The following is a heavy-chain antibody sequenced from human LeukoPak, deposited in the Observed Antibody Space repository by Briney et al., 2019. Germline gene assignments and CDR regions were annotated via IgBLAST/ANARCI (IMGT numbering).Heavy chain of an antibody. V-gene: IGHV3-48*01. CDR1: GFTFSSYS. J-gene: IGHJ4*02. D-gene: IGHD3-10*01. Sequence: GGSLRLSCAASGFTFSSYSMLWVRQAPGKGLEWVSYISSSSSTIYYADSVKGRFTISRDNAKNSLYLQMNTLRAEDTAVYYCARAPGRYRGVSFINYFDYWGQGTLVTVSS. CDR2: ISSSSSTI. CDR3: ARAPGRYRGVSFINYFDY.